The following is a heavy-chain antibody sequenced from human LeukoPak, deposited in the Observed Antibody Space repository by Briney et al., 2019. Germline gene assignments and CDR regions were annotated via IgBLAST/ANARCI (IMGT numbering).Heavy chain of an antibody. CDR2: IYYSGST. CDR3: ARDSKNYFDY. J-gene: IGHJ4*02. V-gene: IGHV4-39*07. Sequence: SETLSLTCTVSGGSITSNSYYWGWIRQPPGNGLEWIGSIYYSGSTYYNPSLKSRVTISVDTSKNQFSLKLSSVTAADTAVYYCARDSKNYFDYWGQGTLVTVSS. CDR1: GGSITSNSYY. D-gene: IGHD2/OR15-2a*01.